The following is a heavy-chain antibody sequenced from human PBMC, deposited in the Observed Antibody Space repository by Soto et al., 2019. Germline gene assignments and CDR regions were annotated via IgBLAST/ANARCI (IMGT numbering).Heavy chain of an antibody. J-gene: IGHJ4*02. D-gene: IGHD3-3*01. Sequence: SETLSLTCTVSGGSISSSSYYWGWIRQPPGKGLEWIGSIYYSGSTYYNPSLKSRVTISVDTSKNQFSLKLSSVTAADTAVYYCASGCYDFWSGYHYDYWGQGTLVTVSS. CDR3: ASGCYDFWSGYHYDY. V-gene: IGHV4-39*01. CDR1: GGSISSSSYY. CDR2: IYYSGST.